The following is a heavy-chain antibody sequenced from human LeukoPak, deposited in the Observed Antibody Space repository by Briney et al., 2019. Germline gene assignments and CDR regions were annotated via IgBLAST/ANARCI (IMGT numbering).Heavy chain of an antibody. Sequence: GGSLRLSCAASGFTFSSYWMHWVRQAPGKGLVWVSRINTDGSITTYADSVKGRFTISRDNAKDTLYLQMNSLGAEDTAVYYCVREGGETGLTDYWGQGTLVTVSS. V-gene: IGHV3-74*01. CDR1: GFTFSSYW. D-gene: IGHD7-27*01. CDR2: INTDGSIT. CDR3: VREGGETGLTDY. J-gene: IGHJ4*02.